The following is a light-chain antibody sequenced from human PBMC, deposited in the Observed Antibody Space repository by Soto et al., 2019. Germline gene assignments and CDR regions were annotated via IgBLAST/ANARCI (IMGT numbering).Light chain of an antibody. CDR2: DDS. Sequence: MCQSPPPVAPAVRHSVCITRRPSQSISSRLAWYQQKPGKAPKVLICDDSSLQRGVPSRFSGSGSGTESTLTISSLQPDDFATYYCQQYNSYSSWTFGQGTKVDIK. CDR1: QSISSR. V-gene: IGKV1-5*01. CDR3: QQYNSYSSWT. J-gene: IGKJ1*01.